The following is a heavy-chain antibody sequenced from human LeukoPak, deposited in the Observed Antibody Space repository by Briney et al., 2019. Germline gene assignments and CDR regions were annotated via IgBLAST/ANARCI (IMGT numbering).Heavy chain of an antibody. V-gene: IGHV4-4*07. D-gene: IGHD6-6*01. CDR2: VYTSGST. CDR1: GVSISSYY. J-gene: IGHJ4*02. CDR3: ARDLSYSSSPGLDY. Sequence: SETLSLTCTVSGVSISSYYWSWIRQPAGKGLEWIGRVYTSGSTNYDPSLKSRVTMSVDTSKNQFSLKLTSVTAADTAVYYCARDLSYSSSPGLDYWGQGTLVTVSS.